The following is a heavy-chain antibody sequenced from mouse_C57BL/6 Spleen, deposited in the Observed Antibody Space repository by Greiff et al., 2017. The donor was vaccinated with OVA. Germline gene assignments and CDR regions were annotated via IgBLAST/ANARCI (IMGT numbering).Heavy chain of an antibody. V-gene: IGHV1-54*01. CDR3: AKGKDYYGSSYWYAMDY. Sequence: QVQLKESGAELVRPGTSVKVSCKASGYAFTNYLIEWVKQRPGQGLEWIGVINPGSGGTNYNEKFKGKATLTADKSSSTAYMQLSSLTSEDSAVYFCAKGKDYYGSSYWYAMDYWGQGTSVTVSS. D-gene: IGHD1-1*01. CDR1: GYAFTNYL. J-gene: IGHJ4*01. CDR2: INPGSGGT.